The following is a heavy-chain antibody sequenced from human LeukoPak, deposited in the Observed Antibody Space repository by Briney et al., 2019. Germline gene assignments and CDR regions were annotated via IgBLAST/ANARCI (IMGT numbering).Heavy chain of an antibody. V-gene: IGHV3-20*04. CDR2: INWNGGST. D-gene: IGHD3-10*01. CDR1: GFTFSSYA. Sequence: PGGSLRLSCAASGFTFSSYAMSWVRQAPGKGPEWVSGINWNGGSTGYADSVKGRFTISRDNAKNSLYLQMNSLRAEDTAVYYCARAVGSGSWYNWFDPWGQGTLVTVSS. J-gene: IGHJ5*02. CDR3: ARAVGSGSWYNWFDP.